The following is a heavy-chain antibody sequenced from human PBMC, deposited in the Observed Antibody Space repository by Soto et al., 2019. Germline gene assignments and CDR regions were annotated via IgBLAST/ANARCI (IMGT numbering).Heavy chain of an antibody. J-gene: IGHJ6*02. V-gene: IGHV1-18*01. Sequence: GASVKVSCKASGYTFTSYGISWVRQAPGQGLEWMGWISAYNGNTNYAQKLQGRVTMTTDTSTSTAYMELRSLRSDDTAVYYCAGRFSGYDYYYYYGMDVWGQGTTVTVSS. CDR1: GYTFTSYG. CDR2: ISAYNGNT. D-gene: IGHD5-12*01. CDR3: AGRFSGYDYYYYYGMDV.